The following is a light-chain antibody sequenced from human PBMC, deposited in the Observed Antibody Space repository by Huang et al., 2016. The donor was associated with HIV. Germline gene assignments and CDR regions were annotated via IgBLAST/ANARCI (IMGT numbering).Light chain of an antibody. CDR3: QQCSNYLIS. V-gene: IGKV1D-13*01. CDR1: QGIGTA. J-gene: IGKJ4*01. CDR2: DAS. Sequence: AIQLTQSPSSLSASIGDSVTMTCRASQGIGTALAWYQQKPGTAPKLRIYDASTVQRGVSSRFSGSGSGTDFTLTISSLQPEDFATYYCQQCSNYLISFGGGTRVEVK.